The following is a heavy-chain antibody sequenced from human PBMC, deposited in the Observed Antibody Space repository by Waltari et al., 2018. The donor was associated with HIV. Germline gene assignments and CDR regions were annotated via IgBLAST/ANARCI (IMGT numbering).Heavy chain of an antibody. J-gene: IGHJ6*02. D-gene: IGHD3-22*01. CDR2: ICHSGST. V-gene: IGHV4-4*02. CDR1: GGSIPSSNW. Sequence: QVQLQESGPGLVKPSGTLSLTCAVSGGSIPSSNWWRWVRQPPGKGLEWIGEICHSGSTNYNPSLKSRVTISLDKSKNQFSLKLSYVTAADTALYYCAGSRSSGSSVYYGMDVWGQGTTVTVSS. CDR3: AGSRSSGSSVYYGMDV.